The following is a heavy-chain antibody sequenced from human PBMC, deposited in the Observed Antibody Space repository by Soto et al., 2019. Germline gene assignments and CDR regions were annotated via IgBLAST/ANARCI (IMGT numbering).Heavy chain of an antibody. D-gene: IGHD3-3*01. V-gene: IGHV4-30-4*01. Sequence: SETLSLTCTVSGGSISSGDYYRSWIRQPPGKGLEWIGYIYYSGSTYYNPSLKGRVTISVDTSKNQFSLKLSSVTAADTAVYYCARGGKYYDFWSGPNWFDPWGQGTLVTVSS. J-gene: IGHJ5*02. CDR2: IYYSGST. CDR3: ARGGKYYDFWSGPNWFDP. CDR1: GGSISSGDYY.